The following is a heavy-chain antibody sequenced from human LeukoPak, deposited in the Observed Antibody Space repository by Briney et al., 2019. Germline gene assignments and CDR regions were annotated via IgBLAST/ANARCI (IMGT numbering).Heavy chain of an antibody. CDR1: GYSFTSYW. D-gene: IGHD1-26*01. V-gene: IGHV5-10-1*01. CDR3: ANGLIEGAFDY. J-gene: IGHJ4*02. Sequence: GESLRISCKGSGYSFTSYWISWVRQMPGKGLEFMGRIDPSDSYTNYSPSFQGHVTISVDKSISTAYLQWRSLRASDTAMYYCANGLIEGAFDYWGQGTLVTVSS. CDR2: IDPSDSYT.